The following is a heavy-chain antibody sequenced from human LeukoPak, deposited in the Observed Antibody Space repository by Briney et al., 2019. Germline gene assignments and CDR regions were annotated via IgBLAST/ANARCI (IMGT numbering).Heavy chain of an antibody. CDR1: GVSFSGYY. D-gene: IGHD6-13*01. CDR2: INHSGST. J-gene: IGHJ5*02. CDR3: ASGIAAAGPSNWFDP. V-gene: IGHV4-34*01. Sequence: SETLSITCAVYGVSFSGYYWSWIRQPPGKGLEWIGEINHSGSTNYNPSLKSRVTISVDTSKNQFSLKLSSVTAADTAVYYCASGIAAAGPSNWFDPWGQGTLVTVPS.